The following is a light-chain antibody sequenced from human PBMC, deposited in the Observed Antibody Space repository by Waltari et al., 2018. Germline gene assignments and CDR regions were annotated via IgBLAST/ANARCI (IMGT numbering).Light chain of an antibody. CDR1: QGISRW. CDR2: DAS. CDR3: QQYSGYSGI. V-gene: IGKV1-5*01. J-gene: IGKJ4*01. Sequence: DIQMTQSPSTLSASVGDRVTNTCRASQGISRWLAWYQQKPGKPPKVLIYDASSLESGVPSRFSGSGSETEFTLVISNLQPDDVATYYCQQYSGYSGIFGGGTKVEIK.